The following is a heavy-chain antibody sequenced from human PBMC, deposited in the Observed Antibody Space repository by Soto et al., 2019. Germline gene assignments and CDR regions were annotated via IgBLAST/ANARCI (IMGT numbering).Heavy chain of an antibody. V-gene: IGHV3-30*18. CDR3: AKDTYYHDSSGYYIFDY. CDR2: ISYDGNRK. D-gene: IGHD3-22*01. J-gene: IGHJ4*02. CDR1: GFSFSSYG. Sequence: QVQLVESGGGVVQPGRSLRFSCAASGFSFSSYGMHWVRQAPGKGLEWVAGISYDGNRKNYADSVKDRFTISRDNSXNXXYLQMNSLRPEDTAVFYCAKDTYYHDSSGYYIFDYWGQGTLVTVSS.